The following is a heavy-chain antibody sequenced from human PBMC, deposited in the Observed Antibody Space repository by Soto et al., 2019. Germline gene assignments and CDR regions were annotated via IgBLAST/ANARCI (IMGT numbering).Heavy chain of an antibody. D-gene: IGHD2-15*01. CDR2: IYYSGST. CDR1: GGSVSSGSYY. CDR3: ARDVVVVADSDY. V-gene: IGHV4-61*01. J-gene: IGHJ4*02. Sequence: SETLSLTCTVSGGSVSSGSYYWSWIRQPPGKGLEWIGYIYYSGSTNYNPSLKSRVTISVDTSKNQFSLKLSSVTAADTAVYYCARDVVVVADSDYWGQGTLVTVSS.